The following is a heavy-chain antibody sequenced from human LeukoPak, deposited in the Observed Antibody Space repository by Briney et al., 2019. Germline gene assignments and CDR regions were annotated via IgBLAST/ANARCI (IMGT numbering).Heavy chain of an antibody. J-gene: IGHJ3*01. V-gene: IGHV3-74*03. CDR1: GFPLSYYW. CDR2: ISNDGSTT. Sequence: GGSLRLSCAASGFPLSYYWLHWVRQAPGKGLEWVSRISNDGSTTTYADSVKGRFTISRDNAKNTAYVHMNSLRDDDTAVCFCTRDTGDGTGAFDLWGQGTMVTVSS. D-gene: IGHD7-27*01. CDR3: TRDTGDGTGAFDL.